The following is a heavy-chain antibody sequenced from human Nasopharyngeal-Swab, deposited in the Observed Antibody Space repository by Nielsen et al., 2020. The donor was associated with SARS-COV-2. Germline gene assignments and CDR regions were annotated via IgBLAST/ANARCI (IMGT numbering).Heavy chain of an antibody. V-gene: IGHV4-59*11. CDR2: ISHNSGT. Sequence: SETLSLTCTVSGVSISSQYWNWIRQPPGKGLEWIGYISHNSGTNYNPSLKSRVTMFMDTSKNQFSLKLRSVTAADTAVYYCAKEGATGWFDPWGQGTLVTVSS. CDR1: GVSISSQY. J-gene: IGHJ5*02. CDR3: AKEGATGWFDP.